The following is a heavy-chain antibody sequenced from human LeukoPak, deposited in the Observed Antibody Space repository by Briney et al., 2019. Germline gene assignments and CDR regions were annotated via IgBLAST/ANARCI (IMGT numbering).Heavy chain of an antibody. CDR3: ARGPAWGYSSPYYFDY. J-gene: IGHJ4*02. Sequence: WASVKVSCKASGYTFSSYDINWVRQATGQGLEWMGWMNPNSGNTGYAQKFQGRITITRNTSIRTAYMELSSLRSEDTAVYYCARGPAWGYSSPYYFDYWGQGTLVTVSS. CDR1: GYTFSSYD. CDR2: MNPNSGNT. V-gene: IGHV1-8*03. D-gene: IGHD5-18*01.